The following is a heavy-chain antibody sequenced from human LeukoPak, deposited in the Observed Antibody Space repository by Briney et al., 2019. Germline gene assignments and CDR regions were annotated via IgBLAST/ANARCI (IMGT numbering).Heavy chain of an antibody. CDR2: ISYDGSNK. V-gene: IGHV3-30-3*01. Sequence: GGSLRLSCAASGFTFGSYAMHWVRQAPGKGLEWVAVISYDGSNKYYADSVKGRFTISRDNSKNTLYLQMNSLRAEDTAVYYCARGSLQLWHNYFDYWGQGTLVTVSS. J-gene: IGHJ4*02. CDR1: GFTFGSYA. D-gene: IGHD5-18*01. CDR3: ARGSLQLWHNYFDY.